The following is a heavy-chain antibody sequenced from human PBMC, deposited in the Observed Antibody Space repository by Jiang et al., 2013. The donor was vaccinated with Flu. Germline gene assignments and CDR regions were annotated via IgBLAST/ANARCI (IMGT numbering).Heavy chain of an antibody. Sequence: VQLVESGGDLVQPGGSLRLSCAASGFTFSSSEMIWVRQAPAKGLEWVSYISISGNSISYAESVRGRFTISRDNTKNSMFLQMDSLRAEDTAVYYCARLAARRFWNGFDIWGQGTVVTVSS. J-gene: IGHJ3*02. D-gene: IGHD6-6*01. CDR2: ISISGNSI. CDR1: GFTFSSSE. CDR3: ARLAARRFWNGFDI. V-gene: IGHV3-48*03.